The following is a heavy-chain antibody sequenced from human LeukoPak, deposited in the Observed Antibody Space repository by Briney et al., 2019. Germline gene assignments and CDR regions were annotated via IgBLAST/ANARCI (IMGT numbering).Heavy chain of an antibody. CDR1: GFTFDDYT. V-gene: IGHV3-43*01. CDR3: AKDYPGYKGLDY. J-gene: IGHJ4*02. CDR2: ISWDGGYS. D-gene: IGHD5-24*01. Sequence: GGSLRLSCVASGFTFDDYTMHWVRQAPGKGLEWVSLISWDGGYSYYADSVKGRFTISRDNSKNSLYLQMNSLRTEDTASYYCAKDYPGYKGLDYWGQGTLVTISS.